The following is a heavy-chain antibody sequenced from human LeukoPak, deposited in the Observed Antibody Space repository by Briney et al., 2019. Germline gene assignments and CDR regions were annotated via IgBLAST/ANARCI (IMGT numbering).Heavy chain of an antibody. V-gene: IGHV4-39*01. CDR3: ARQTGSGLFILP. CDR2: IYYSGNT. CDR1: GGSFNGYY. Sequence: SETLSLTCAVYGGSFNGYYWGWIRQPPGKGLEWIGSIYYSGNTYYNASLKSQVSISIDMSKNQFSLKLTSVTAADTAVYYCARQTGSGLFILPGGQGTLVTVSS. J-gene: IGHJ4*02. D-gene: IGHD3-10*01.